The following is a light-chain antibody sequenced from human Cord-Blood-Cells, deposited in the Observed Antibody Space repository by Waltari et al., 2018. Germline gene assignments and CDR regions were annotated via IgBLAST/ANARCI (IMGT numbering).Light chain of an antibody. CDR2: GAS. CDR3: QQYGSSPYT. Sequence: GEREPLSCRASQSVSSSYLAWYQQKPGQAPRLLIYGASSRATGIPDRFSGSGSGTDFTLTISRLEPEDFAVYYCQQYGSSPYTFGQGTKLEIK. CDR1: QSVSSSY. J-gene: IGKJ2*01. V-gene: IGKV3-20*01.